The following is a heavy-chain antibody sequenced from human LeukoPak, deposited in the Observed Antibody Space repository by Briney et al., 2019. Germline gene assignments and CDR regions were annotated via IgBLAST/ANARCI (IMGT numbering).Heavy chain of an antibody. J-gene: IGHJ3*02. CDR3: SRGYSGVSVYAFDI. CDR1: GFTLSSYS. V-gene: IGHV3-48*02. Sequence: GSLRLSCAASGFTLSSYSMNWVRQAPGKGLEWVAYISSSRTSIYYADSVKGRFTISRDDAKNSLYLQMNSLRDEDTAVYYCSRGYSGVSVYAFDIWGQGTMVTVSS. D-gene: IGHD1-26*01. CDR2: ISSSRTSI.